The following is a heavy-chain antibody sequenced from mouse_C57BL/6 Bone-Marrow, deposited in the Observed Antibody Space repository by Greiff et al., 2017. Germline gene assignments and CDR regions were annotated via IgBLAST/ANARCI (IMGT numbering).Heavy chain of an antibody. CDR3: ARNDSNYYCDY. V-gene: IGHV1-81*01. CDR1: GYTFTSYG. CDR2: IYPRSGNT. D-gene: IGHD2-5*01. Sequence: QVQLKESGAELARPGASVKLYCKASGYTFTSYGISWVKQRTGQGLEWIGEIYPRSGNTYYNEKFKGKATLTEDKSSSTAYMELLSLTSEVSAVYFCARNDSNYYCDYWGQGTTLAVSS. J-gene: IGHJ2*01.